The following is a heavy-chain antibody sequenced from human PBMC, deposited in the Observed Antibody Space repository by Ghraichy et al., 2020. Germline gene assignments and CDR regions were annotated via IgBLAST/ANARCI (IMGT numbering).Heavy chain of an antibody. CDR1: RGSFAGGSYF. V-gene: IGHV4-61*01. CDR2: IFTGGNS. D-gene: IGHD3-10*01. Sequence: SQTLSLTCTVSRGSFAGGSYFWSWIRQPPGKGLEWIGYIFTGGNSNYNPSLKSRVTISVDTSKNQFSLNLTTVTAADTAVYYCAGRGRRLDYWGQATLVTVSS. J-gene: IGHJ4*02. CDR3: AGRGRRLDY.